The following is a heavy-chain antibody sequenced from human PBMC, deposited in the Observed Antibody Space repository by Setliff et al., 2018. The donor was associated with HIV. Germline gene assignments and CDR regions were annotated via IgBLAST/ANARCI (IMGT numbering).Heavy chain of an antibody. CDR1: GGSISSDSYY. Sequence: SETLSLTCTVSGGSISSDSYYWGWIRQPPGKGLESIGTLFYNGATYYSPSLKGRVIISVDTSKNQFSLRLTSVTAAYTAVYYCARHFRYPGIAVAGIDYWGQGTLVTVSS. D-gene: IGHD6-19*01. CDR2: LFYNGAT. J-gene: IGHJ4*01. V-gene: IGHV4-39*01. CDR3: ARHFRYPGIAVAGIDY.